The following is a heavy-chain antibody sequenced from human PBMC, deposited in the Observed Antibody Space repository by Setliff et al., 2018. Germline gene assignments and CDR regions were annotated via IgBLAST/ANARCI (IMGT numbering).Heavy chain of an antibody. CDR2: IIPILGIA. V-gene: IGHV1-69*10. D-gene: IGHD2-15*01. Sequence: ASVKVSCKASGGTFSSYAISWVRQAPGRGLEWMGGIIPILGIANYAQKFQGRVTITADESTSTAYMELSSLRSEDTAVYYCARERATGYCSGGGCYDPYYFDYWGQGTLVTVSS. CDR1: GGTFSSYA. CDR3: ARERATGYCSGGGCYDPYYFDY. J-gene: IGHJ4*02.